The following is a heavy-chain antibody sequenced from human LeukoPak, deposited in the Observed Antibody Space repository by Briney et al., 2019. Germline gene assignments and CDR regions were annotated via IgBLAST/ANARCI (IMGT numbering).Heavy chain of an antibody. CDR3: AKDRYGSGPIYYYYYYGMDV. CDR2: ISYDGSNK. Sequence: GGSLRLSCAASGFTFSSYGMHWVRQAPGKGLEWVAVISYDGSNKYYADSVKGRFTISRDNSKNTLYLQMNSLRAEDTAVYYCAKDRYGSGPIYYYYYYGMDVWGQGTTVTVSS. CDR1: GFTFSSYG. V-gene: IGHV3-30*19. D-gene: IGHD3-10*01. J-gene: IGHJ6*02.